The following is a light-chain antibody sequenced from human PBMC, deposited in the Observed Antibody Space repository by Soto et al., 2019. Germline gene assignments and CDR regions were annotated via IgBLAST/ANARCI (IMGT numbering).Light chain of an antibody. CDR3: QQRSSWIT. CDR2: DAS. Sequence: IVLTQSPTTLSLWPGETAVLSCRASQSISRSLSWYQQRPGQAPRLLIYDASNRAPGIPARFSGSGSGTVITLTISSLEPEDFALYYCQQRSSWITFGQGTRLEIE. V-gene: IGKV3-11*01. CDR1: QSISRS. J-gene: IGKJ5*01.